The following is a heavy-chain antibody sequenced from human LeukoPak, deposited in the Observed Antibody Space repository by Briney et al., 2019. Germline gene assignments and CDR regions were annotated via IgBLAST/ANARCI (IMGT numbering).Heavy chain of an antibody. J-gene: IGHJ6*04. D-gene: IGHD4-17*01. CDR3: ARQSYTVTHYYGMDV. V-gene: IGHV4-34*01. Sequence: SETLSLTCAVYGGSVYGGSLSGYYWSWIRQPPGKGLEWIGETNHSGSTNYNPSLKSRVTISADTSRNQFSLELSSVTAADTAVYYCARQSYTVTHYYGMDVWGSGTTVTVSS. CDR2: TNHSGST. CDR1: GGSLSGYY.